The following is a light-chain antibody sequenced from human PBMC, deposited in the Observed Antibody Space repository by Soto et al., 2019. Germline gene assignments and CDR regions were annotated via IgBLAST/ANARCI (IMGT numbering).Light chain of an antibody. CDR2: LDSDGSH. V-gene: IGLV4-69*01. J-gene: IGLJ3*02. CDR3: QTWAPGPDWV. CDR1: SGHSSYT. Sequence: QLVLTQSPSASASLGASVKLTCTLSSGHSSYTITWHQQQPDKGPRYLMKLDSDGSHYKGDGIPDRFSGSSSGTERYLTISSLQSDDEADYYCQTWAPGPDWVFGGGTKLTVL.